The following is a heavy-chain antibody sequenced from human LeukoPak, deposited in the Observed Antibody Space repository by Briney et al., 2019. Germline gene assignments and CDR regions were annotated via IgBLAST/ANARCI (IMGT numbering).Heavy chain of an antibody. V-gene: IGHV1-46*01. CDR2: INPSGGST. D-gene: IGHD6-19*01. CDR1: GYTFSNYY. J-gene: IGHJ4*02. Sequence: ASVKVSCKASGYTFSNYYMHWVRQAPGQGLEGRGIINPSGGSTTYAHKFQGRVTMTRDTSTSTVYMDLSSLRSEDTAMYYCARAVAATFDYWGQGPLVTVSS. CDR3: ARAVAATFDY.